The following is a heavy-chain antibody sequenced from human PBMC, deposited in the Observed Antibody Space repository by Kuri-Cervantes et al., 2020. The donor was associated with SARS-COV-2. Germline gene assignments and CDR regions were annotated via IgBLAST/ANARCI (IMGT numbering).Heavy chain of an antibody. V-gene: IGHV3-33*01. Sequence: LSLTCAASGFTFSSYAMRWVRQAPGKGLEWVAVIWYDGSNKYHADSVKGRFTITRDNSKNTLYLQMNSLRAEDTAVYYCARSLYGGTSWYYGMDVWGQGTTVTVSS. D-gene: IGHD4-23*01. J-gene: IGHJ6*02. CDR2: IWYDGSNK. CDR1: GFTFSSYA. CDR3: ARSLYGGTSWYYGMDV.